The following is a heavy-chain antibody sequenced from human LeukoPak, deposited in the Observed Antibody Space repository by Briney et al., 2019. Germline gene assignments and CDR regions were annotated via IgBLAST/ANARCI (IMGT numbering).Heavy chain of an antibody. Sequence: SVKVSCKASGGTFSSYAISWVRQAPGQGLEWMGGIIPIFGTANYAQKFQGRVTITADESTSTAYMELSSLRSEDTAVYYCARENGSGLTIHANYYYYGVDVWGQGTTVTVSS. CDR1: GGTFSSYA. CDR3: ARENGSGLTIHANYYYYGVDV. CDR2: IIPIFGTA. D-gene: IGHD3-10*01. J-gene: IGHJ6*02. V-gene: IGHV1-69*13.